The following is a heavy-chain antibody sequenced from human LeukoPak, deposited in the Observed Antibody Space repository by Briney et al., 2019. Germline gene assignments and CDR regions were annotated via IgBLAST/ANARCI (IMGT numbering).Heavy chain of an antibody. D-gene: IGHD2-2*01. CDR2: ISAYNGNT. Sequence: ASVKVSCKASGYIFTSYGISWVRQAPGQGLEWMGWISAYNGNTNYAQKLQGRVTMTTDTSTSTAYMELRSLRSDDTAVYYCARGHQLRGSYYFDYWGQGTLVTVSS. CDR3: ARGHQLRGSYYFDY. V-gene: IGHV1-18*01. J-gene: IGHJ4*02. CDR1: GYIFTSYG.